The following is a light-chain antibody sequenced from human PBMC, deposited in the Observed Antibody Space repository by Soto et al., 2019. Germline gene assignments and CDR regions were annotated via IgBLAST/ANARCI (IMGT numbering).Light chain of an antibody. Sequence: DIVITQSPDSLAVCLLDSATINCKSSQSVLYSSNNKNYLAWYQQKPGQPPKALIYWASTRESGVPDRFSGSGSGTDFTLTISSLQAEDVAVYYCQQYYTTPWTFGPGTKVDIK. J-gene: IGKJ1*01. CDR2: WAS. V-gene: IGKV4-1*01. CDR3: QQYYTTPWT. CDR1: QSVLYSSNNKNY.